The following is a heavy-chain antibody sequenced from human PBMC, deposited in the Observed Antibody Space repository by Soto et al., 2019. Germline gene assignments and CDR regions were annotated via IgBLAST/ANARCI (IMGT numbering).Heavy chain of an antibody. CDR2: DTHSRGGT. J-gene: IGHJ4*02. D-gene: IGHD2-2*01. CDR1: GFTFINYN. CDR3: AAEVPYAYSFDY. Sequence: QVQLVQSGAEVKKPGASVILSCKASGFTFINYNVHWVRQAPGQGPEWRGDTHSRGGTLYAQRFQGRVTMTRDTSSSTVYLELSGLTSEDAAIYYWAAEVPYAYSFDYWGQGTLGTDSS. V-gene: IGHV1-46*01.